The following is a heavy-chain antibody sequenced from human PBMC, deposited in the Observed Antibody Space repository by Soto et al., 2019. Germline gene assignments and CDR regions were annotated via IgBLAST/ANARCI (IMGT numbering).Heavy chain of an antibody. CDR2: IYYSGST. Sequence: PSETLSLTCTVSGGSISSSSYYWGWIRQPPGKGLEWIGTIYYSGSTYYNPSLKSRVTISVDTSKNQFSLKLSSVTAADTAVYYCARWRGGYGDFDYWGQGTLVTVSS. V-gene: IGHV4-39*01. CDR1: GGSISSSSYY. CDR3: ARWRGGYGDFDY. D-gene: IGHD4-17*01. J-gene: IGHJ4*02.